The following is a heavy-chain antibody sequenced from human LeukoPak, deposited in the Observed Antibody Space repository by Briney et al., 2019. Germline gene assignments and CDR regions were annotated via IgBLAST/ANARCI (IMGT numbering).Heavy chain of an antibody. V-gene: IGHV4-59*02. CDR1: SASVTSYS. D-gene: IGHD2-8*01. CDR3: TRELTVNEGLYYYVHYMDV. J-gene: IGHJ6*03. Sequence: SETLSLTCTVSSASVTSYSYNWIRQSPGKGLEWIGSISYFGNTNYDSSLRSRVTISVDTSKNQLSLRLTSVTAADTATYYCTRELTVNEGLYYYVHYMDVWGKGTTVTVSS. CDR2: ISYFGNT.